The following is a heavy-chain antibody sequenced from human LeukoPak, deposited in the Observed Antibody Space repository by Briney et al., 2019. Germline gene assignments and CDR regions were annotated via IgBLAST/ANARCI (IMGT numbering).Heavy chain of an antibody. Sequence: GGSLRLSCAASGFTFSSFSMNWVRQAPGKGLEWVAVIWYDGSNKYYADSVKGRFTISRDNSKNTLYLQMNSLRAEDTAVYYCARDLYSGSYYFDYWGQGTLVTVSS. J-gene: IGHJ4*02. V-gene: IGHV3-33*08. D-gene: IGHD1-26*01. CDR2: IWYDGSNK. CDR1: GFTFSSFS. CDR3: ARDLYSGSYYFDY.